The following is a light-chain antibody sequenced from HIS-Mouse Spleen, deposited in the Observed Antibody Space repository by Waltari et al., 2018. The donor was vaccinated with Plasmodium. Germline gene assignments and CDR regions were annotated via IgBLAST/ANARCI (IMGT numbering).Light chain of an antibody. J-gene: IGKJ1*01. CDR1: QSVLYSSNNKNY. V-gene: IGKV4-1*01. Sequence: DIVMTQSPDSLAVSLGERATINCKSSQSVLYSSNNKNYLAWYQQKPGQPPKLLIYWASTRESGGPDRFSGSGAGTDFTLTSSSLQAEDVAVYYCQQYYSTPWTFGQGTKVEIK. CDR3: QQYYSTPWT. CDR2: WAS.